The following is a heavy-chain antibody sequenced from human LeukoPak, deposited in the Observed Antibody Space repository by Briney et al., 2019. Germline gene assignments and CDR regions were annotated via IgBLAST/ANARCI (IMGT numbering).Heavy chain of an antibody. V-gene: IGHV4-59*01. CDR1: GDSISGYY. D-gene: IGHD6-13*01. CDR3: ARGCIAEWTGYYFDY. J-gene: IGHJ4*02. CDR2: VYYTGST. Sequence: PSETLSLTCTVSGDSISGYYWSWIRQPPGKKLEWIGYVYYTGSTNYNPSLKSRVTISVDPSKNQFSLKLTSVTAADTAVYYCARGCIAEWTGYYFDYWGQGTLVTVSS.